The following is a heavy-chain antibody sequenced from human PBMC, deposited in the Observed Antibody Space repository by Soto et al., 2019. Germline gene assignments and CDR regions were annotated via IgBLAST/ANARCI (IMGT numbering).Heavy chain of an antibody. CDR3: ARASRGSSYGPIRSAFEI. J-gene: IGHJ3*02. CDR1: GYTFTIYG. D-gene: IGHD5-18*01. V-gene: IGHV1-18*01. CDR2: ISAYNGNT. Sequence: ASVKVSCKASGYTFTIYGISWVRQAPGQGLEWMGWISAYNGNTNYAQKLQGRVTMTTDTSTSTAYMELRSLRSDDTAVYYCARASRGSSYGPIRSAFEIWGQGTMVTVSS.